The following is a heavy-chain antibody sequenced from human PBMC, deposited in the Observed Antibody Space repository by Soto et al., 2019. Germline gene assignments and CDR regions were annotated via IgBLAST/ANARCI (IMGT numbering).Heavy chain of an antibody. CDR3: ARDVIGVAGYGMDV. Sequence: QIQLVQSGAEVKKPGASVKVSCKASGYTFTNHGFSWVRQAPGQGLEWMGWISAYDGHTNHAQKFQGRVTMTTDTSTNTAYMELRSLRADDTAAYYCARDVIGVAGYGMDVWGQGTTVSVSS. J-gene: IGHJ6*02. V-gene: IGHV1-18*01. D-gene: IGHD6-19*01. CDR2: ISAYDGHT. CDR1: GYTFTNHG.